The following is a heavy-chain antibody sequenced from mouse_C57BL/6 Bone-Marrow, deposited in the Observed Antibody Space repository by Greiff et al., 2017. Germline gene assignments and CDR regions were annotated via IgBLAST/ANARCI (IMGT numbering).Heavy chain of an antibody. J-gene: IGHJ4*01. Sequence: EVKLVESGGGLVKPGGSLKLSCAASGFTFSSYAMSWVRQTPEKRLEWVATISDGGSYTYYPDNVKGRFTISRDNAKNNLYLQMSHLKSEDTAMYYCARDYYGSYYAMDDWGQGTSVTVSS. CDR1: GFTFSSYA. CDR3: ARDYYGSYYAMDD. CDR2: ISDGGSYT. D-gene: IGHD1-1*01. V-gene: IGHV5-4*01.